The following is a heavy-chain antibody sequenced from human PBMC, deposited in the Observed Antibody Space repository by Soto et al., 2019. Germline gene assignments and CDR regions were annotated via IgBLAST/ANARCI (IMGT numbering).Heavy chain of an antibody. Sequence: GGSLRLSCAASGFTFSSYAMHWVRQAPGKGLEWVAVISYDGSNKYYADSVKGRFTISRDNSKNTLYLQMNSLRAEDTAVYYCARQGPAIVATTYFDYWGQGTLVTAPQ. CDR2: ISYDGSNK. CDR1: GFTFSSYA. D-gene: IGHD5-12*01. J-gene: IGHJ4*02. CDR3: ARQGPAIVATTYFDY. V-gene: IGHV3-30-3*01.